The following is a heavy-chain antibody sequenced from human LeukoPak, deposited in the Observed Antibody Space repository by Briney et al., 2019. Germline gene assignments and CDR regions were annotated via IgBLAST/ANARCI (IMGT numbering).Heavy chain of an antibody. CDR3: AKSHYQLLHPSPTFDN. Sequence: GGSLRLSCVASGFTFSSYAMSWVRQAPGKGLEWVSVISGSGGSKNYADSLKGRFTISRDNSKNTLYLQMNSLRAEDTAVYYCAKSHYQLLHPSPTFDNWGQGTLVTVSS. J-gene: IGHJ4*02. V-gene: IGHV3-23*01. D-gene: IGHD2-2*01. CDR1: GFTFSSYA. CDR2: ISGSGGSK.